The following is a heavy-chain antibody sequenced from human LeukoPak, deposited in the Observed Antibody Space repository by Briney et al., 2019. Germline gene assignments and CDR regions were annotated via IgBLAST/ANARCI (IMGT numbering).Heavy chain of an antibody. V-gene: IGHV1-2*02. Sequence: GASVKVSCKASGYTFTGYYMHWVRQAPGQGLEWMGWINSNTGGTNYAQKFQGRVTMTRDTSISTAHMELSRLRSDDTAVYYCARDYCSSTSCYTGDYWGQGTLVTVSS. J-gene: IGHJ4*02. CDR2: INSNTGGT. CDR3: ARDYCSSTSCYTGDY. CDR1: GYTFTGYY. D-gene: IGHD2-2*01.